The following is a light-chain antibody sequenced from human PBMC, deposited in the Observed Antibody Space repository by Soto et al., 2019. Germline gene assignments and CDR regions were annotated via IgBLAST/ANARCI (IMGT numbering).Light chain of an antibody. Sequence: QSVLTQPPSVSGAPGQRVTISCTGSSSNIGAGYDVQWYQQLPGTVPKLLIYASNNRPSGVPDRFSGSMSDTSASLAITGLQAEDEADYYCQSFDSSLTVWVFGGGTKLTVL. J-gene: IGLJ3*02. CDR2: ASN. CDR1: SSNIGAGYD. CDR3: QSFDSSLTVWV. V-gene: IGLV1-40*01.